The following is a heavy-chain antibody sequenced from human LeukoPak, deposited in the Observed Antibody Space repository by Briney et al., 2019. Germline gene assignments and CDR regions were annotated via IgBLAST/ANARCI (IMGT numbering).Heavy chain of an antibody. D-gene: IGHD7-27*01. J-gene: IGHJ2*01. V-gene: IGHV1-69*04. CDR1: GGTFSSYA. CDR3: ARALGIGGTNWYFDL. CDR2: IIPILGIA. Sequence: ASVKVSCKASGGTFSSYAISGVRQAPGQGLEWMGRIIPILGIANYAQKFQGRVTITADEYPSTAYMELSSLRSDDTAVYYCARALGIGGTNWYFDLWGRGTLVTVSS.